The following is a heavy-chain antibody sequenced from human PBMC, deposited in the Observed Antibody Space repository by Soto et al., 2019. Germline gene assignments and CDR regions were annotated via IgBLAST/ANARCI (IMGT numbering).Heavy chain of an antibody. CDR1: GGCMSSGGYY. CDR3: ARLGKKTGTTPNFDY. V-gene: IGHV4-31*03. J-gene: IGHJ4*02. Sequence: SGTLAITCTVSGGCMSSGGYYGSWIRQHPGKGLEWIGYIYYSGSTYYNPSLKSRVTISVDTSKNQFSLKLSSVTAADTAVYYCARLGKKTGTTPNFDYWGQGTLLTVSS. D-gene: IGHD1-1*01. CDR2: IYYSGST.